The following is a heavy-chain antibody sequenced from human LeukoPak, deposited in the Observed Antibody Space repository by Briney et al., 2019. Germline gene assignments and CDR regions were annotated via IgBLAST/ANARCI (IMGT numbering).Heavy chain of an antibody. CDR1: GFTFSTYG. D-gene: IGHD4-17*01. V-gene: IGHV3-30*02. CDR2: IRYDGSNK. CDR3: ARGKGDAYGLEDY. J-gene: IGHJ4*02. Sequence: QPGGSLRLSCAASGFTFSTYGMHWVRQAPGKGLEWVAFIRYDGSNKYYADSVRGRFTISRDNAKNTLYLQMNSLRAEDTAVYFCARGKGDAYGLEDYWGQGTLVTVSS.